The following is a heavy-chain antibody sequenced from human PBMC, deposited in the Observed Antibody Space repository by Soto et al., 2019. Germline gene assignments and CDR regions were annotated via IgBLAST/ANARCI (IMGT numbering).Heavy chain of an antibody. CDR3: ARADYYDSSGFCYDC. Sequence: GASVKVSYKASGYIFTNHYIHWVRQAPGQGLEWMGIINPSGGSTNYLQKFQGRITMTRDTSTSTVYMELSSLRSEDTAVYFCARADYYDSSGFCYDCWGQGTLVTVSS. CDR2: INPSGGST. V-gene: IGHV1-46*01. CDR1: GYIFTNHY. D-gene: IGHD3-22*01. J-gene: IGHJ4*02.